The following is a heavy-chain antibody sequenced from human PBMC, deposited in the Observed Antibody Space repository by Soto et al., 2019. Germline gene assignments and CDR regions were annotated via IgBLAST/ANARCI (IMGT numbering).Heavy chain of an antibody. V-gene: IGHV1-18*01. CDR1: GYTFTSYG. J-gene: IGHJ4*02. CDR3: AGDWGRGQFLTNKDY. CDR2: ISGYNGNT. D-gene: IGHD3-9*01. Sequence: QIQLVQSGAEVKKPGASVKVSCKASGYTFTSYGISWVRQAPGQGLEWMGWISGYNGNTNYAQKLQGRVTMTTDTSTSIAYMELRSLRSDDTAVYYCAGDWGRGQFLTNKDYWGQGTLVTVSS.